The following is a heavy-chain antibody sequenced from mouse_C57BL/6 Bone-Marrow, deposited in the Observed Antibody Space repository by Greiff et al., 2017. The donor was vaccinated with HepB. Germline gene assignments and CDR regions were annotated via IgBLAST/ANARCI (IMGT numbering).Heavy chain of an antibody. D-gene: IGHD2-5*01. J-gene: IGHJ4*01. V-gene: IGHV5-17*01. CDR3: ARCSNFFYAMDY. CDR2: ISSGSSTI. Sequence: EVKVVESGGGLVKPGGSLKLSCAASGFTFSDYGMHWVRQAPEKGLEWVAYISSGSSTIYYADTVKGRFTISRDNAKNTLFLQMTSLRSEDTAMYYCARCSNFFYAMDYWGQGTSVTVSS. CDR1: GFTFSDYG.